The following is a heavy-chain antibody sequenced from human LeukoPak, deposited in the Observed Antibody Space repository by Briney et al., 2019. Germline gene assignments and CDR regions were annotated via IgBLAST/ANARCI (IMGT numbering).Heavy chain of an antibody. CDR3: TTRACHAGGCSSSFYYYYGLHF. V-gene: IGHV1-69*13. Sequence: SVKVSCKASGNSISNYAVSWVRQAPGQGFEWMGGIIPIFGTADYAQKFQGRVTITADQSTSTTYMALSSLKSEDAATYYCTTRACHAGGCSSSFYYYYGLHFWGQGTTVSVSS. CDR2: IIPIFGTA. D-gene: IGHD3-16*01. J-gene: IGHJ6*02. CDR1: GNSISNYA.